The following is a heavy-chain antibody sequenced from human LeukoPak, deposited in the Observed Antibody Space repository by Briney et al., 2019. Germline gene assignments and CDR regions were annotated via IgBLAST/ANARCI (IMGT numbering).Heavy chain of an antibody. CDR2: ISVFNGNT. CDR3: ARDRIGGTYYDY. D-gene: IGHD1-26*01. V-gene: IGHV1-18*01. CDR1: GYTISNYA. J-gene: IGHJ4*02. Sequence: EASVKVSCKASGYTISNYAFTWVRHAPGQGLEWMGWISVFNGNTKYAQKLQGRVTMTTDTSTSTAYMEMRSLTSDDTAVYYCARDRIGGTYYDYWGEGTLVSVSS.